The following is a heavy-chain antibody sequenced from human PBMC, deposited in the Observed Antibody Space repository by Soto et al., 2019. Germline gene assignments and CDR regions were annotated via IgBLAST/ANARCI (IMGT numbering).Heavy chain of an antibody. D-gene: IGHD5-12*01. CDR2: INAGNGNT. J-gene: IGHJ6*02. CDR3: ATSYSGYDYHYYYGMDV. Sequence: GASVNISSTASESTFTLYAMHWVRQAPGQRLEWMGWINAGNGNTKYSQKFQGRVTITRDTSASTAYMELSSLRSEDTAVYYCATSYSGYDYHYYYGMDVWGQGTTVTVSS. CDR1: ESTFTLYA. V-gene: IGHV1-3*01.